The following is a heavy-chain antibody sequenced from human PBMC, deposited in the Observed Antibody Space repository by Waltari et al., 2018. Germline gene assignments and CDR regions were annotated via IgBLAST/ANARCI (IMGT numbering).Heavy chain of an antibody. CDR2: ISNDESSL. CDR1: GFRFSNYW. Sequence: EETLLESGGGLLQPGASLRLSCAASGFRFSNYWMNWVRHAPGKGLVWVARISNDESSLTYADSVKGGFTISRDNAKNTLFLQMKRLRAEDTAVYYCVRLAQRTYKSPVPGRHYYYGMDVWGQGTTVTVSS. V-gene: IGHV3-74*03. CDR3: VRLAQRTYKSPVPGRHYYYGMDV. J-gene: IGHJ6*02. D-gene: IGHD3-10*01.